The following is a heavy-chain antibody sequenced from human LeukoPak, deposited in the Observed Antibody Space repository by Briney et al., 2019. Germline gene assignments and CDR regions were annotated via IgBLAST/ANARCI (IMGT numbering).Heavy chain of an antibody. D-gene: IGHD2-15*01. CDR3: ARQTTRFCSGGTCYSNFAFDM. CDR1: GGSLSTYY. V-gene: IGHV4-59*08. J-gene: IGHJ3*02. CDR2: VYNSGST. Sequence: SETLSLTCTVSGGSLSTYYWSWIRQPPGKTLERIGYVYNSGSTNYNPSLKSRVTISVDTSKKQLSLKLTPVTAADTAVYYCARQTTRFCSGGTCYSNFAFDMWGQGTMVIVSS.